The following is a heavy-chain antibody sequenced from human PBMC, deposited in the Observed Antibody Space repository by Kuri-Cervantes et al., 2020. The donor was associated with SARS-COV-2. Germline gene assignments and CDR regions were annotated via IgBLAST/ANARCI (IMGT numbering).Heavy chain of an antibody. V-gene: IGHV3-23*01. Sequence: GGSLRLSCAASGFTFSSYAMSWVRQAPGKGLEWVSAISGSGGSTYYADSVKGRFTISRDNSRNTLYLQMNSLRAEDTAVYYCAKAGDIVVVPAAYFDYWGQGTLVTVSS. CDR2: ISGSGGST. CDR1: GFTFSSYA. J-gene: IGHJ4*02. CDR3: AKAGDIVVVPAAYFDY. D-gene: IGHD2-2*01.